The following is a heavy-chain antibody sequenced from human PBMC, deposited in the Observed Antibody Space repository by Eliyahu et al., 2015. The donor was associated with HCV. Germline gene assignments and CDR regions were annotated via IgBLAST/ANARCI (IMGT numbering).Heavy chain of an antibody. CDR1: GGSXTPSG. CDR2: IHYSGST. CDR3: ASGGGGIAVTGTGGWFDP. J-gene: IGHJ5*02. Sequence: QVQLQESGPGLVKPSETLSLTCTVSGGSXTPSGAGWXRQPPGKGLEWLGYIHYSGSTNYNPSLKSRVTISVDTSKNQFSLNLTSVTTADTAMYYCASGGGGIAVTGTGGWFDPWGQGTLVTVSS. V-gene: IGHV4-59*01. D-gene: IGHD6-19*01.